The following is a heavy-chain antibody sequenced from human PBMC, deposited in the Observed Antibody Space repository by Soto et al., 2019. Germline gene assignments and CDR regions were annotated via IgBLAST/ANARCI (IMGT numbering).Heavy chain of an antibody. D-gene: IGHD1-1*01. J-gene: IGHJ4*02. CDR2: ISYDGNVA. CDR1: GFTFSNNG. CDR3: AKEGPITNWYFDY. V-gene: IGHV3-30*18. Sequence: QVQLVESGGGVVQPGRSLRLSCAASGFTFSNNGMHWVRQAPGKGLEWVIVISYDGNVAYYADSVKSRFTISRDNSKNTLYLQMNTLRTEATAMYYCAKEGPITNWYFDYWGQGTLVTVSS.